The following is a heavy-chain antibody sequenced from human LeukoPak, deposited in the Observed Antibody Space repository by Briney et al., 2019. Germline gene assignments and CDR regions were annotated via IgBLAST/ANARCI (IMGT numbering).Heavy chain of an antibody. CDR3: ARGGSSSWYGWFDP. D-gene: IGHD6-13*01. J-gene: IGHJ5*02. CDR1: GGPFSGYY. CDR2: INHSGST. Sequence: PSETLSLTCSVHGGPFSGYYWSWIRQPPGKGLEWIGEINHSGSTNYNPSLKSRVTISVDTSKNEFSLKLSSVTAADTAVYYCARGGSSSWYGWFDPWGQGTLVTVSS. V-gene: IGHV4-34*01.